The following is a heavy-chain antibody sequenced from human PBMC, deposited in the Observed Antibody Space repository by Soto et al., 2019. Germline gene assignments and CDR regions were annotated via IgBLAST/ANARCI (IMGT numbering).Heavy chain of an antibody. CDR2: INPNSGGT. D-gene: IGHD5-12*01. CDR1: GYTFTGYY. CDR3: AREFSYNGYEPHEKGHDHDAFDI. J-gene: IGHJ3*02. V-gene: IGHV1-2*04. Sequence: ASVKVSCKASGYTFTGYYMHWVRQAPGQGLEWMGWINPNSGGTNYAQKFQGWVTMTRDTSISTAYMELSRLRSDDTAVYYCAREFSYNGYEPHEKGHDHDAFDIWGQGTMVTVSS.